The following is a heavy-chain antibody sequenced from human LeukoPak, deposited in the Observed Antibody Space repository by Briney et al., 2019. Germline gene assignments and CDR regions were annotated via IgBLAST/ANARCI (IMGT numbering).Heavy chain of an antibody. CDR3: AREIVLMVYPPDY. V-gene: IGHV3-48*01. Sequence: GGSLRLSCAASGFTFSSYSMNWVRQAPGKGLEWVSYISSSSSTICYADSVKGRFTISRDNAKNSLYLQMNSLRAEDTAVYYCAREIVLMVYPPDYWGQGTLVTVSS. D-gene: IGHD2-8*01. CDR2: ISSSSSTI. CDR1: GFTFSSYS. J-gene: IGHJ4*02.